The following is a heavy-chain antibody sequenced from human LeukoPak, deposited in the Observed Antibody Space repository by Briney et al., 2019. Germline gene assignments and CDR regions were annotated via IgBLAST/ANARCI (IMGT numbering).Heavy chain of an antibody. D-gene: IGHD3-3*01. Sequence: SETLSLTCIVSGGSILSSSFYWGWIRQPPGKALEWIGNVYYSGTTFYNPSLKSRVTMSVDSSKNQFSLKLSSATAADTAVYYCARHVLGVKSGHSDFWSGSYNTHRTSNSWFDPWGQGTLVTVSS. J-gene: IGHJ5*02. CDR2: VYYSGTT. V-gene: IGHV4-39*01. CDR1: GGSILSSSFY. CDR3: ARHVLGVKSGHSDFWSGSYNTHRTSNSWFDP.